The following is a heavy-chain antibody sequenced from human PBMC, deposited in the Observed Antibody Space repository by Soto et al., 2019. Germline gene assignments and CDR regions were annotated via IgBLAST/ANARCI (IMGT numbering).Heavy chain of an antibody. CDR1: GFTFTDYY. V-gene: IGHV1-69-2*01. J-gene: IGHJ5*02. D-gene: IGHD1-26*01. CDR3: AMTHTGRTNRLDP. Sequence: EVQLVQSGAGLMKPGSTVKLSCKVVGFTFTDYYIHWVKQAPGQGLEWLGFVDPEEGETMFSERFQGRVSITADTATDTSYMELSNLRSEDTAVYYCAMTHTGRTNRLDPWGQGTLVTVSS. CDR2: VDPEEGET.